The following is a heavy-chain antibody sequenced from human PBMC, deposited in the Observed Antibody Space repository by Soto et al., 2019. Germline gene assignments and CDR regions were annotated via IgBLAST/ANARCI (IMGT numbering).Heavy chain of an antibody. D-gene: IGHD6-6*01. J-gene: IGHJ4*02. CDR2: ITDSGAYT. Sequence: LGGSLRLSCAAAGFTLSNVGMTWVRQAPGKGLEWVSGITDSGAYTYYADSVKGRFTISRDNSKNTLYLQMNSPRAEDTAVYYCAIIIAARPSDFDYWGQRNVLTVSS. CDR3: AIIIAARPSDFDY. CDR1: GFTLSNVG. V-gene: IGHV3-23*01.